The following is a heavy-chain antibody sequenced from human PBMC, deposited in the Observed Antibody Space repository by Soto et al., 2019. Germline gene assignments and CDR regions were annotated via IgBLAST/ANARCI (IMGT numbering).Heavy chain of an antibody. CDR1: GGTFSNYA. V-gene: IGHV1-69*12. CDR3: ARVQAVPGIYNYYGLDV. Sequence: QAQLVQSGAEVRKPGSSVKVSCKSSGGTFSNYAISWVRQAPGDGLEWMGGIVPIFGTVNDAQKFQGRVTMSADEDTTTAYMELSSLISEDTAVYYCARVQAVPGIYNYYGLDVWGQGTTVTVSS. J-gene: IGHJ6*02. CDR2: IVPIFGTV. D-gene: IGHD6-19*01.